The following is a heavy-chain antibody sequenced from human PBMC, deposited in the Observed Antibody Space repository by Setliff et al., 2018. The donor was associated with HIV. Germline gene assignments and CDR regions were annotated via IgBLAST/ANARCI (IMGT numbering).Heavy chain of an antibody. V-gene: IGHV4-39*01. Sequence: PPGKGLEWIGCIYYSGRTYYNPSLKSRVTISVDTSKNQFSLKLTSVTAADTAVYYCASLFQYSGHDWFDFLGQGTLVTVPS. CDR2: IYYSGRT. D-gene: IGHD5-12*01. CDR3: ASLFQYSGHDWFDF. J-gene: IGHJ4*02.